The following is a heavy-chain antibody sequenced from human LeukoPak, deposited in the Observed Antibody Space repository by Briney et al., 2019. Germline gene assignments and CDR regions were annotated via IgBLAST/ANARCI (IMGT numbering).Heavy chain of an antibody. D-gene: IGHD1-26*01. CDR1: GGSISSYY. V-gene: IGHV4-59*01. J-gene: IGHJ4*02. Sequence: SETLSLTCTVSGGSISSYYWSWIRQPPGKGLDWIGFIYHNGRTDYNPSLKSRVTISADTSKNQFSLRLSSVTAADTAVYYCARSGGSSPLYWGQGTLVTVSS. CDR2: IYHNGRT. CDR3: ARSGGSSPLY.